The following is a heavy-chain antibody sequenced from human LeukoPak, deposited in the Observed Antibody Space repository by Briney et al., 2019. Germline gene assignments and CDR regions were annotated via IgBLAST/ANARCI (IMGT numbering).Heavy chain of an antibody. V-gene: IGHV3-23*01. CDR3: ARAIWDGGPPPGLDY. CDR2: ISIGDST. D-gene: IGHD4-23*01. Sequence: GGSLRLSCAVSGFTFSSHAMTWVRQAPGKGLEWVSGISIGDSTFYADSVKGRFTISRDKSKNTLYLQMNSLRAEDTAVYYCARAIWDGGPPPGLDYWGQGTLVTVSS. J-gene: IGHJ4*02. CDR1: GFTFSSHA.